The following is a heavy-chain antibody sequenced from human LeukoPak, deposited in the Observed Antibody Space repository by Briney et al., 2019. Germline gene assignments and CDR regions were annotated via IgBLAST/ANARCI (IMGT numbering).Heavy chain of an antibody. CDR2: IIPILGIA. J-gene: IGHJ4*02. D-gene: IGHD3-9*01. CDR3: ARDWYDILTGRYFDY. CDR1: GGTFSSYA. V-gene: IGHV1-69*04. Sequence: GASVKVSCKASGGTFSSYAISWVRQAPGQGLEWMGRIIPILGIANYAQKFQGRVTITADKSTSTAYMELSSLRSEDTAVYYCARDWYDILTGRYFDYWGQGTLVTVSS.